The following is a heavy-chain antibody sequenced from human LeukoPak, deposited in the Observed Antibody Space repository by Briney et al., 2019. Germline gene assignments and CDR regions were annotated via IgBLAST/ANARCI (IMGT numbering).Heavy chain of an antibody. Sequence: SETLSLTCTVSGGSISGSSYYWGWIRQPPGRGLEWIGSIYYSGSTYYNPSLKSRVTISVDTSKNQFSLKLSSVTAADTAVYYCARGAFWSGYYQYYFDYWGQGTLVTVSS. V-gene: IGHV4-39*07. CDR3: ARGAFWSGYYQYYFDY. CDR1: GGSISGSSYY. D-gene: IGHD3-3*01. CDR2: IYYSGST. J-gene: IGHJ4*02.